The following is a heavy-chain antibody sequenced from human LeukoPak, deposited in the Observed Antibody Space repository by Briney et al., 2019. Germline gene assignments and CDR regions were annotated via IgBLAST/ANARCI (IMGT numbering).Heavy chain of an antibody. Sequence: GGSLRLSCAASGFTFSSYGMHWARQAPGKGREWVAVISYDGSNKYYADSVKGRFTISRDNSKHTLYLPMNSLRAEDTAVYYCAALTTVTTYAFDIWGQGTMVTVSS. J-gene: IGHJ3*02. CDR2: ISYDGSNK. CDR3: AALTTVTTYAFDI. CDR1: GFTFSSYG. V-gene: IGHV3-30*03. D-gene: IGHD4-17*01.